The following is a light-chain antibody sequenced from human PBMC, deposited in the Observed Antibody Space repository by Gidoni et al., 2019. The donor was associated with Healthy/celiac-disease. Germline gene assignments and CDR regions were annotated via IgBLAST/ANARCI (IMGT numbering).Light chain of an antibody. Sequence: CSGSSSNIGNNYVSWYQQLPGTAPKLLIYDNNKRPSGIPDRFSGSKSGTSATLGITGLQTGDEADYYCGTWDSSLSGVVFGXGXKLTVL. CDR3: GTWDSSLSGVV. V-gene: IGLV1-51*01. CDR2: DNN. J-gene: IGLJ2*01. CDR1: SSNIGNNY.